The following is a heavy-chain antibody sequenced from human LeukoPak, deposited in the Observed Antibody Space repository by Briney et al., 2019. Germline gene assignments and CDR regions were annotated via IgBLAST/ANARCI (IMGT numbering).Heavy chain of an antibody. J-gene: IGHJ6*02. Sequence: ASVKVSCTASGYTFTSYYMHWVRQAPGQGLEWMGIINPSGGSTSYAQKFQGRVTMTRDTSTSTVYMELSSLRSEDTAVYYCARVGGMATIKDYYYGMDVWGQGTTVTVSS. CDR2: INPSGGST. V-gene: IGHV1-46*01. CDR1: GYTFTSYY. D-gene: IGHD5-24*01. CDR3: ARVGGMATIKDYYYGMDV.